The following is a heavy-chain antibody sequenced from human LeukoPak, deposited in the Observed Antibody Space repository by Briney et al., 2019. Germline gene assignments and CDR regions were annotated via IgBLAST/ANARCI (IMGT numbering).Heavy chain of an antibody. CDR2: IYYSGST. CDR3: ARDALVGVYYFDL. D-gene: IGHD1-26*01. V-gene: IGHV4-39*07. J-gene: IGHJ4*02. CDR1: GGSISSSDFY. Sequence: SETLSLTCTVPGGSISSSDFYWGWIRQPPGKGLEWIGSIYYSGSTYYTPSLKSRVTISVDTSKNQFSLKLSSVTAADTAVYYCARDALVGVYYFDLWGQGTLVTVSS.